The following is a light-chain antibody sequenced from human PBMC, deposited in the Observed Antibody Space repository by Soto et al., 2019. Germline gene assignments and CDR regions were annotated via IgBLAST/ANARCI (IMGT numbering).Light chain of an antibody. Sequence: IKMSQSPSTLSGSVGDRVTVTCRASQTISSWLAWYQQKPGKAPKLLIYKASTLKSGVPSRFSGSGSGTVFTLTISSLQSEDFAVYYCQQYNNWPLTFGGGTKVDIK. J-gene: IGKJ4*01. CDR3: QQYNNWPLT. V-gene: IGKV1-5*03. CDR2: KAS. CDR1: QTISSW.